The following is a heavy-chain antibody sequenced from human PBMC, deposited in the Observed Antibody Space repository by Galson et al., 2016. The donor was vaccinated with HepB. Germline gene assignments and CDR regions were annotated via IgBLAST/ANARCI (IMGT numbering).Heavy chain of an antibody. CDR1: DYTFTSYG. J-gene: IGHJ6*02. D-gene: IGHD6-13*01. Sequence: SVKVSCKASDYTFTSYGISWVRQAPGQGLEWMGWISGYNGNTHYGQKLQGRVTMTTDTSTSTVYMELRGLRSHDTAGYYCARDGAGIATAGTYYSGMDVGGQGTTVTVSS. CDR3: ARDGAGIATAGTYYSGMDV. V-gene: IGHV1-18*01. CDR2: ISGYNGNT.